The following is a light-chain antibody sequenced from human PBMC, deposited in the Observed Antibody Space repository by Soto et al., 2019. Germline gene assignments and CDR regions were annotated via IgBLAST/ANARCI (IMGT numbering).Light chain of an antibody. V-gene: IGLV2-11*01. CDR2: DVN. CDR3: RSYAGSYNFV. J-gene: IGLJ1*01. Sequence: QSALTQPRSVSGSPGQSITISCTGSSSDVGSYNYVSWYQQHPGQAPKFMIYDVNKRPSGVSHRFSGSKSGNTASLTISGLQADDEADYYCRSYAGSYNFVFGSGTKVTVL. CDR1: SSDVGSYNY.